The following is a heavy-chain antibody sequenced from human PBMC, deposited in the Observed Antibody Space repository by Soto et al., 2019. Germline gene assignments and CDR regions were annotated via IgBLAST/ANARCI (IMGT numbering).Heavy chain of an antibody. J-gene: IGHJ4*02. V-gene: IGHV3-23*01. Sequence: GGSLRLSCAASGFIFYNYAMTWVRQAPGKGLEWVSAISASGSSTYYADSVKGRFTISRDNSKNTLYLQMSSLRADDTAVYYCAKDRYIRSIEPPEIDYWGQGTPVTVSS. CDR1: GFIFYNYA. D-gene: IGHD1-20*01. CDR3: AKDRYIRSIEPPEIDY. CDR2: ISASGSST.